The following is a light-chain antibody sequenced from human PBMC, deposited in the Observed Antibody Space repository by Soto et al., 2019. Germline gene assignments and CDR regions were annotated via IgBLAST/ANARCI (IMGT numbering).Light chain of an antibody. V-gene: IGKV3-11*01. CDR1: QSVTSY. CDR3: LQRSDWPLT. J-gene: IGKJ5*01. CDR2: XXX. Sequence: EIVLTQSPATLSLSPGERATLSCRASQSVTSYLAWYQQKPGQAXXXXXXXXXXXAXXIXXXLSGGGAETDFTLTISSPGPEDFAVYYCLQRSDWPLTFGQGTRLEIK.